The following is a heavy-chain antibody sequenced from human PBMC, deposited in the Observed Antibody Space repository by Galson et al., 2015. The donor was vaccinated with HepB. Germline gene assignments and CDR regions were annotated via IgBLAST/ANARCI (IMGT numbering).Heavy chain of an antibody. J-gene: IGHJ3*02. CDR3: ARDGPTMLLDI. D-gene: IGHD5-12*01. CDR2: IYHSGST. Sequence: LSLTCSVSGYSISSGYYWGWIRQPPGKGLEWIGSIYHSGSTSYNPSLKSRVTISVDTSKNQFSLNLTSVTAADTAVYYCARDGPTMLLDIWGQGTMVTVSS. CDR1: GYSISSGYY. V-gene: IGHV4-38-2*02.